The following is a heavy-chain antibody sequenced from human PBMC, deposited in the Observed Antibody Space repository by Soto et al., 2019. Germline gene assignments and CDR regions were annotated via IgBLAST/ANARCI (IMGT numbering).Heavy chain of an antibody. D-gene: IGHD2-15*01. J-gene: IGHJ6*02. CDR1: GCTFSSYT. Sequence: SSVKVSCKASGCTFSSYTISWVGQAPGQGLEWMGRIIPILGIANYAQKFQGRVTITADKSTSTAYMELSSLRSEDTAVYYCATPDPVVTPWYYYGMDVWGQGTTVTVSS. CDR2: IIPILGIA. CDR3: ATPDPVVTPWYYYGMDV. V-gene: IGHV1-69*02.